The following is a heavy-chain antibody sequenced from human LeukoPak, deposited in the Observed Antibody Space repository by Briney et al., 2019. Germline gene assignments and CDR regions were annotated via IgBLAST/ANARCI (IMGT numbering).Heavy chain of an antibody. J-gene: IGHJ4*02. CDR3: ARDRVWTVLY. V-gene: IGHV3-7*01. Sequence: SGRSLRLSCAASGFPSSSYGMHWVRQAPGKGLEWVANIKQDGSEKYYVDSVKGRFTISRDNAKNSLYLQMNSLRAEDTAVYYCARDRVWTVLYWGQGTLVTVSS. D-gene: IGHD6-13*01. CDR2: IKQDGSEK. CDR1: GFPSSSYG.